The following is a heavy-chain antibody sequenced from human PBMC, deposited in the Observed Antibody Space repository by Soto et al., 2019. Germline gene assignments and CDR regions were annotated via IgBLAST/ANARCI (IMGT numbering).Heavy chain of an antibody. CDR3: TREAVALYYYDTPFDY. J-gene: IGHJ4*02. CDR1: GVTFGDDA. CDR2: IRSKAYGGTT. D-gene: IGHD3-22*01. Sequence: GETLTHSYTGSGVTFGDDAMSWCRHAPGQRLELVGFIRSKAYGGTTEYAASVKGRFTISRDDSKSIAYLQMNSLKTEDTAVYYCTREAVALYYYDTPFDYWGQGTLVTVSS. V-gene: IGHV3-49*03.